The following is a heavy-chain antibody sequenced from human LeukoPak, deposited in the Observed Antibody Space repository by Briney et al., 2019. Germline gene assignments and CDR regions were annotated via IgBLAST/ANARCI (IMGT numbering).Heavy chain of an antibody. Sequence: SETLSLTCTVAGYSISSGYYWGWIRQPPGEGLEWIGSIYHSGSTYYNPSLKSRVTISVDTSKNQFSLKLSSVTAADTAVYYCARVRSGLDYYYYMDVWGKGTTVTVSS. V-gene: IGHV4-38-2*02. CDR1: GYSISSGYY. CDR3: ARVRSGLDYYYYMDV. J-gene: IGHJ6*03. CDR2: IYHSGST. D-gene: IGHD1-26*01.